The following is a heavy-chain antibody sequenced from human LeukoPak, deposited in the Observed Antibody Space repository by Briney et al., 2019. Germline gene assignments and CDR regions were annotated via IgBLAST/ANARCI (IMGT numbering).Heavy chain of an antibody. V-gene: IGHV3-21*01. CDR2: ISSSSSYI. J-gene: IGHJ6*02. Sequence: PGGSLRLSCAASGFTFSSYSMNWVRQAPGKGLEWVSSISSSSSYIYYADSVKGRFTIPRDNAKNSLYLQMNSLRAEDTAVYYCARDHEYYDILTGLEYGMDVWGQGTTVTVSS. CDR3: ARDHEYYDILTGLEYGMDV. D-gene: IGHD3-9*01. CDR1: GFTFSSYS.